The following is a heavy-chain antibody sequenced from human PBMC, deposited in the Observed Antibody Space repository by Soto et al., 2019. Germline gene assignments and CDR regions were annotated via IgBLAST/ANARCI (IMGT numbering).Heavy chain of an antibody. CDR2: INSDGSST. Sequence: GGSLTLSCAASGFTFSSYWMHWVRQAPWKGLVWVSRINSDGSSTSYADSVKGRLTIYRDNAKNTLYLQMNSRRSEDTAVYYCSRDLRYDFWSGGPPGLYYYYGMDVWGQGTTVTVSS. J-gene: IGHJ6*02. CDR1: GFTFSSYW. D-gene: IGHD3-3*01. V-gene: IGHV3-74*01. CDR3: SRDLRYDFWSGGPPGLYYYYGMDV.